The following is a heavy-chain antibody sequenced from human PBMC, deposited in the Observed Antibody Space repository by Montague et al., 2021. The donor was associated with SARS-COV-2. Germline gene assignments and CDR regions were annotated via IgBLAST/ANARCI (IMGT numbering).Heavy chain of an antibody. V-gene: IGHV3-23*01. CDR1: GFVFNDYA. J-gene: IGHJ4*02. Sequence: SLRLSCAASGFVFNDYAINWVRQAPGKALEWVSAISGSGGGTYYAESVKGRFATSRDTSKNTVFLQMDSLRLEDTALYFCARGYERVGWPLDYWGQGTLVIVSS. D-gene: IGHD3-16*01. CDR3: ARGYERVGWPLDY. CDR2: ISGSGGGT.